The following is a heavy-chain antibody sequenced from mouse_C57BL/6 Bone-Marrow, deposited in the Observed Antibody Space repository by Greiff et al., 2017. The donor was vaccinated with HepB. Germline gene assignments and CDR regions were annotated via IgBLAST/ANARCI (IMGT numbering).Heavy chain of an antibody. D-gene: IGHD1-1*01. J-gene: IGHJ3*01. V-gene: IGHV14-4*01. CDR1: GFNIKDDY. CDR2: IDPENGDT. Sequence: VQLQQSGAELVRPGASVKLSCTASGFNIKDDYMHWVKQRPEQGLEWIGWIDPENGDTEYASKFQGKATITADTSSNTAYLQLSSLTSEDTAVYYCTPSVYGSSYGFAYWGQGTLVTVSA. CDR3: TPSVYGSSYGFAY.